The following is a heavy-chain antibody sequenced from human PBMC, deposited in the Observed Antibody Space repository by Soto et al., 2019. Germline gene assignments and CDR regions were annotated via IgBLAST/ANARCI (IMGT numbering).Heavy chain of an antibody. Sequence: QVQLVESGGGVVQPGRSLRLSCAASGFTFSSYGMHWVRQAPGKGLEWVAVISYDGSNKYYADSVKGRFTISRDNSKNTLYLQMNSLRAEDTAVYYCAKDAHYYDSSGYYSYWGQGTLVTVSS. D-gene: IGHD3-22*01. CDR3: AKDAHYYDSSGYYSY. CDR1: GFTFSSYG. V-gene: IGHV3-30*18. CDR2: ISYDGSNK. J-gene: IGHJ4*02.